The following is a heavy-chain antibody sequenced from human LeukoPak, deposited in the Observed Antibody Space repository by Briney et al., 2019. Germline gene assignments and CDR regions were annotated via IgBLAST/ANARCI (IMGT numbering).Heavy chain of an antibody. V-gene: IGHV3-66*01. CDR3: ASTGTYYYYGMDV. CDR2: IYSGGST. Sequence: GGSLRLSCAASGFTVSSNYMSWVRQAPGKGLGWFSVIYSGGSTYYADSVKGRFTISRDNSKNTLYLQMNSLRAEDTAVYYCASTGTYYYYGMDVWGQGTTVTVSS. J-gene: IGHJ6*02. D-gene: IGHD2-8*02. CDR1: GFTVSSNY.